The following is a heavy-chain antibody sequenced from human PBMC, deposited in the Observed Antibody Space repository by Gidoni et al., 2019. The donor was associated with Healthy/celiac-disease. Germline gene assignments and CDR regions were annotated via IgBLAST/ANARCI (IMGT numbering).Heavy chain of an antibody. CDR2: TRNKANSYTT. Sequence: EVQLVESGGGLVQPGGSLRLSCAASGFTFSDHYMDWVRQAPGKGLEWVGRTRNKANSYTTEYAASVKGRFTISRDDSKNSLYLQMNSLKTEDTAVYYCAIPGCSGGSCYSGLWAFDIWGQGTMVTVSS. CDR1: GFTFSDHY. CDR3: AIPGCSGGSCYSGLWAFDI. V-gene: IGHV3-72*01. D-gene: IGHD2-15*01. J-gene: IGHJ3*02.